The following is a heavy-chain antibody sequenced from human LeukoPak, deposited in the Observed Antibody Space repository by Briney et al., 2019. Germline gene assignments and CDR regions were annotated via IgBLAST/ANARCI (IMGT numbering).Heavy chain of an antibody. Sequence: SETLSLTCTVSGGSVGSGTYYWSWIRQPPGKGLEWIGSIYYSGSTYYNPSLKSRVTISVDTSKNQFSLKLSSVTAADTAVYYCASIGGSSLEYYFDYWGQGTLVTVSS. CDR3: ASIGGSSLEYYFDY. V-gene: IGHV4-39*01. D-gene: IGHD1-26*01. CDR2: IYYSGST. CDR1: GGSVGSGTYY. J-gene: IGHJ4*02.